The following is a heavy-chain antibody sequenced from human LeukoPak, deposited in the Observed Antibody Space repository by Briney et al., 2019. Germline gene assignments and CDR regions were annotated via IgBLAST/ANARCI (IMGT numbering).Heavy chain of an antibody. Sequence: GGSLRLSCAASGFTFSSYTMSWVRQAPGKGLEWVSAISGSGGSTYYADSVKGRFTISRDNSKNTLYLQMNSLRAEDTAVYYCAKGVRGVPGIFDYWGQGTLVTVSS. V-gene: IGHV3-23*01. CDR2: ISGSGGST. J-gene: IGHJ4*02. CDR3: AKGVRGVPGIFDY. D-gene: IGHD3-10*01. CDR1: GFTFSSYT.